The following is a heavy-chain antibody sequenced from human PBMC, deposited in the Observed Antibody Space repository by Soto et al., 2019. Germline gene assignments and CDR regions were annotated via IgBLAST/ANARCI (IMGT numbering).Heavy chain of an antibody. Sequence: SETLSLTCTVSGGSISSSTYYWDWIRQPPGKGLEWIGAMYYTGNKNYNPSLESRVTMSVDTSKNQFSLKLSSVTPTDTAVYYCARRSSSSLGSLFDPWGRGIVVTSPQ. J-gene: IGHJ5*02. D-gene: IGHD6-6*01. CDR1: GGSISSSTYY. CDR3: ARRSSSSLGSLFDP. V-gene: IGHV4-39*01. CDR2: MYYTGNK.